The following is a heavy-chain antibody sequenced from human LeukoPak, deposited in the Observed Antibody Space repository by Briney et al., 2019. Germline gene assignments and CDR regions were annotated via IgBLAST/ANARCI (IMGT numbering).Heavy chain of an antibody. Sequence: GASVKVSCKASGYTFTGYYMHWVRQAPGRGLEWMGWINPNSGGTNYAQKFQGRVTMTRDTSISTAYMELSRLRSDDTAVYYCARGYTPVVVAATPVITMDVWGQGTTVTVSS. CDR2: INPNSGGT. CDR1: GYTFTGYY. CDR3: ARGYTPVVVAATPVITMDV. J-gene: IGHJ6*02. D-gene: IGHD2-15*01. V-gene: IGHV1-2*02.